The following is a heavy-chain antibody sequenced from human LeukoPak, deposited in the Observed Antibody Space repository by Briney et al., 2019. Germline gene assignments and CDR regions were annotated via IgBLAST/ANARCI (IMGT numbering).Heavy chain of an antibody. CDR2: ISGSASDV. Sequence: PGGSLRLSCAASGFTFSASYMTWIRQAPGKGLELLSYISGSASDVNYIDSVRGRFTISRDNAKNSLYLHMNSLTVEDTAVYYCSRDPRHNDYWGQGTLVTVSS. V-gene: IGHV3-11*01. CDR3: SRDPRHNDY. J-gene: IGHJ4*02. CDR1: GFTFSASY.